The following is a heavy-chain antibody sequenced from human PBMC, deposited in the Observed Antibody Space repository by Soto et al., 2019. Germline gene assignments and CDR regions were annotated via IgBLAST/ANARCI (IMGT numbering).Heavy chain of an antibody. CDR2: INHSGST. CDR1: GGSFSGYY. CDR3: ARGIVTNYYGSGRPKYHYSMDA. Sequence: SETLSLTCAVYGGSFSGYYWSWIRQPPGKGLEWIGEINHSGSTNYNPSLKSRVTISVDTSKNQFSLKLSSVTAADTAVYYCARGIVTNYYGSGRPKYHYSMDAWGKATT. D-gene: IGHD3-10*01. J-gene: IGHJ6*03. V-gene: IGHV4-34*01.